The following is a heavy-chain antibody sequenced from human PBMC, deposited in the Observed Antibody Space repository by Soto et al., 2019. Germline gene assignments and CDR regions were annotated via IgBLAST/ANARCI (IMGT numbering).Heavy chain of an antibody. D-gene: IGHD1-26*01. CDR1: GYTFTSYG. Sequence: QVQLVQSGAEVKKPGASVKVSCKASGYTFTSYGISWVRQAPGQGLEWMGWISAYNGNTNYAQKLQGRATMTTDTSTSTAYMELRSLRSDDTAVYYCARYLIVGATAVKRPNGMDVWGQGTTVTVSS. CDR3: ARYLIVGATAVKRPNGMDV. J-gene: IGHJ6*02. V-gene: IGHV1-18*01. CDR2: ISAYNGNT.